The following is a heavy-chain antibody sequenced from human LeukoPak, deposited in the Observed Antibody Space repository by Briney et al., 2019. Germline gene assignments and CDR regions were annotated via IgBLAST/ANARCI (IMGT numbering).Heavy chain of an antibody. CDR1: GNSFTSYW. D-gene: IGHD3-22*01. CDR2: IYPGVVAT. CDR3: ARGPHSGYRVDY. J-gene: IGHJ4*02. Sequence: GEPLKISCKCSGNSFTSYWIGWVRQMPGKGWEWMGIIYPGVVATIYSPSFQAQCTISAHKSNSTPNLQWSSLRASDTAMYYCARGPHSGYRVDYGGQGALVTVSS. V-gene: IGHV5-51*01.